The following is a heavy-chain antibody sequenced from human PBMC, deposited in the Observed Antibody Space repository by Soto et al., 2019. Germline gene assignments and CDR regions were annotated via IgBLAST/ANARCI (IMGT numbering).Heavy chain of an antibody. CDR1: GFTFSTYD. CDR3: AYRTSFDH. J-gene: IGHJ5*02. CDR2: IAASGRNA. V-gene: IGHV3-23*01. D-gene: IGHD4-4*01. Sequence: GSLRLSCAATGFTFSTYDMSWVRQAPWKGLEWVSTIAASGRNADYADSVKGRFTISRDNSKNTLYLRMNSLIAEDTAVYYCAYRTSFDHWGQGVLVTVSS.